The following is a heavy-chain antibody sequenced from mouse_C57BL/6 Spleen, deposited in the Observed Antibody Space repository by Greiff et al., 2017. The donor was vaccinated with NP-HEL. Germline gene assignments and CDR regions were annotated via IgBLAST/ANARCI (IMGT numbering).Heavy chain of an antibody. CDR1: GYTFTSYW. J-gene: IGHJ4*01. Sequence: VQLQQSGAELVMPGASVKLSCKASGYTFTSYWMHWVKQRPGQGLEWIGEIDPSDSYTNYNQKFKGKSTLTVDKSSSTAYMQRSSLTSEDSAVYYCARNLYYAMDYWGQGTSFTVSS. CDR3: ARNLYYAMDY. CDR2: IDPSDSYT. V-gene: IGHV1-69*01.